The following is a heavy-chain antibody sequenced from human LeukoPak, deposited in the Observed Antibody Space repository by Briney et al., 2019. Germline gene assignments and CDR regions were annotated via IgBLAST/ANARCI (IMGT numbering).Heavy chain of an antibody. V-gene: IGHV4-39*07. CDR3: ARLSQQYPRKYNWFDP. J-gene: IGHJ5*02. CDR2: IYYSGST. D-gene: IGHD6-13*01. Sequence: PSETLSLTCTVSGGSISSSSYYWGWIRQPPGKGLEWIGSIYYSGSTYYNPSLKSRVTISVDTSKNQFSLKLSSVTAADTAVYYCARLSQQYPRKYNWFDPWGQGTLVTVSS. CDR1: GGSISSSSYY.